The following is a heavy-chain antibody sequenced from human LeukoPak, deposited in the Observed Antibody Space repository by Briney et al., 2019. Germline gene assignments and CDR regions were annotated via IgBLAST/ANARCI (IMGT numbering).Heavy chain of an antibody. CDR1: GGSFSGYY. CDR3: ARRRPSSSPRYYYYYMDV. J-gene: IGHJ6*03. D-gene: IGHD6-13*01. Sequence: SETLSLTCAVYGGSFSGYYWSWIRQPPGKGLEWIGEINHSGSTNYNPSLKSRVTISVDTSKNQFSLKLSSVTAADTAVYYCARRRPSSSPRYYYYYMDVWAKGPRSPSP. CDR2: INHSGST. V-gene: IGHV4-34*01.